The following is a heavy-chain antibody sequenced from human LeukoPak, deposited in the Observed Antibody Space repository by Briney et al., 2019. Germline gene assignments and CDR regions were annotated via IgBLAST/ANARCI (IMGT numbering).Heavy chain of an antibody. CDR3: TRHGDSITGTTIAY. V-gene: IGHV3-73*01. CDR1: GFTFSGSA. CDR2: IRSKANSYAT. D-gene: IGHD1-7*01. J-gene: IGHJ4*02. Sequence: PGGSLRLSCAASGFTFSGSAMHWVRQASGKGLEWVGRIRSKANSYATAYAASVKGRFTISRDDSKNTAYLQMNSLKTEDTAVYYCTRHGDSITGTTIAYWGQGTLVTVSS.